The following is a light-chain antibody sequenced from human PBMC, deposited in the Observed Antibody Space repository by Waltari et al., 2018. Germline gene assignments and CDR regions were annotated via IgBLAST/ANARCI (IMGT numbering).Light chain of an antibody. CDR2: WAS. J-gene: IGKJ1*01. CDR1: QTISYSSNYKNY. V-gene: IGKV4-1*01. CDR3: QQYYKTPQT. Sequence: DIVMTQSPDSLAVSLGERATIHCKSRQTISYSSNYKNYLAWYQQKPGQPPKLLIYWASTRESGVPDRFSDSGSGTDFTLTISSLQAEDVAVYYCQQYYKTPQTFGQGTKVEIK.